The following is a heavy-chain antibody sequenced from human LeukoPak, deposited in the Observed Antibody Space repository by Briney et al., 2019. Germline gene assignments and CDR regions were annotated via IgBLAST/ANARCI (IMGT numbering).Heavy chain of an antibody. CDR1: GFTFSSYA. V-gene: IGHV3-23*01. CDR3: AKGLERWLQLLDY. CDR2: ISGSGGST. D-gene: IGHD5-24*01. J-gene: IGHJ4*02. Sequence: GGSLRLSCAASGFTFSSYAMSWVRQAPGKGLEWVSAISGSGGSTYYADSVKGRFTISRGNSKNTLYLQMNSLRAEDAAVYYCAKGLERWLQLLDYWGQGTLVTVSS.